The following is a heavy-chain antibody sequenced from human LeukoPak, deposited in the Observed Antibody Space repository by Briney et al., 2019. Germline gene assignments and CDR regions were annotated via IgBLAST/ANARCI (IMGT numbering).Heavy chain of an antibody. CDR3: ARDMYYYDRSGYYRFANEYYFDY. V-gene: IGHV3-33*01. Sequence: PGRSLRLSCAASGFTFSSYGMHWVRQAPGKGLEWVAVIWYDGSNKYYADSVKGRFTISRDNSKNTLYLQMNSLRAEDTAVYYCARDMYYYDRSGYYRFANEYYFDYWGQGTLVTVSS. CDR1: GFTFSSYG. D-gene: IGHD3-22*01. CDR2: IWYDGSNK. J-gene: IGHJ4*02.